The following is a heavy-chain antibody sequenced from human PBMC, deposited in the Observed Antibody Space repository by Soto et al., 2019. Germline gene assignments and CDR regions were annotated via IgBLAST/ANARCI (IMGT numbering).Heavy chain of an antibody. J-gene: IGHJ6*02. V-gene: IGHV3-53*02. Sequence: EVQLMETGGGLVQPGGSLRLSCAASGFTVGSNVMNWVRQAPGKGLEWVSFIYTDGSTYYTDAVKVRFTISRDDSKNSVYLQITSLRAEDTAGYYCARARAVTTDYGVDVWRQGTTVTVSS. CDR2: IYTDGST. CDR1: GFTVGSNV. D-gene: IGHD4-17*01. CDR3: ARARAVTTDYGVDV.